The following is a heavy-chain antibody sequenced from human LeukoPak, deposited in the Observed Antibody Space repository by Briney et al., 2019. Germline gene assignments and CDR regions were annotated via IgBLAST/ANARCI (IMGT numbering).Heavy chain of an antibody. CDR2: ISGSGGST. J-gene: IGHJ3*02. V-gene: IGHV3-23*01. Sequence: GGSLRLSCGASGFTFSSYWMSWVRQAPGKGLEWVSAISGSGGSTYYADSVKGRFTISRDNSKNTLYLQMNSLRAEDTAVYYCAKGIGVVVTLGDAFDIWGQGTMVTVSS. CDR3: AKGIGVVVTLGDAFDI. CDR1: GFTFSSYW. D-gene: IGHD2-21*02.